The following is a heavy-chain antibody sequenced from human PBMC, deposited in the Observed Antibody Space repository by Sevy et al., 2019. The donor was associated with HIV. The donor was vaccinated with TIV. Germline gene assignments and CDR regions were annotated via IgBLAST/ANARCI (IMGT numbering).Heavy chain of an antibody. CDR3: AREAYYCDSRASNWFDP. Sequence: GGSLRLSCKTSGFTFSTYAMHWVRQAPGKGLEWVASISRTPATTYYADSVRDRFTISRDNAKKSLYLEMNSLRDEDTAVYYCAREAYYCDSRASNWFDPWGQGTLVTVS. D-gene: IGHD3-22*01. J-gene: IGHJ5*02. V-gene: IGHV3-48*02. CDR1: GFTFSTYA. CDR2: ISRTPATT.